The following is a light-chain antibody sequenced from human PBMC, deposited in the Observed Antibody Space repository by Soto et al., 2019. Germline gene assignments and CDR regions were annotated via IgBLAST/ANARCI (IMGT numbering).Light chain of an antibody. J-gene: IGLJ1*01. Sequence: QSVLTQPPSVSGAPGQRVTISCTGSSSNIGANSDVHWYQQLAGAAPKLLIYGNSNRPSGVSDRFSGSKSGTSASLAITGLQAEDEADYYCSSYTSSRSLDYVFGTGTKLTVL. V-gene: IGLV1-40*01. CDR1: SSNIGANSD. CDR2: GNS. CDR3: SSYTSSRSLDYV.